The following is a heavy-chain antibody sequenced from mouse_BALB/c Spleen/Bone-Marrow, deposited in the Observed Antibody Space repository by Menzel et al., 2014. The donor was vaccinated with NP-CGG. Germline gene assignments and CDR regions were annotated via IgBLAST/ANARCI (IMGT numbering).Heavy chain of an antibody. Sequence: VQLQQSGPGLVAPSQILSITCTVSGFSLTSYGVHWVRQPPGKGLEWLVVIWSDGSTTYNSALKSRLSISKDNSKSQVFLKMNSHQTDDTAMYYCARNGGDYGIAYWGQGTLVTVSA. CDR3: ARNGGDYGIAY. J-gene: IGHJ3*01. CDR2: IWSDGST. V-gene: IGHV2-6*02. D-gene: IGHD2-4*01. CDR1: GFSLTSYG.